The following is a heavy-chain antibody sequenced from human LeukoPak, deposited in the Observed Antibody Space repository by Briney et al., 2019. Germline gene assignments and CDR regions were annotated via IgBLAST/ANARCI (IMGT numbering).Heavy chain of an antibody. V-gene: IGHV4-61*02. CDR1: GGSISSSSYY. J-gene: IGHJ2*01. Sequence: PSGTLSLTCTVSGGSISSSSYYWSWIRQPAGKGLEWIGRIYTSGSTNYNPSLKSRVTMSVDTSKNQFSLKLSSVTAADTAVYYCAREVRVPAAQSPPEPYWYFDLWGRGTLVTVSS. D-gene: IGHD2-2*01. CDR2: IYTSGST. CDR3: AREVRVPAAQSPPEPYWYFDL.